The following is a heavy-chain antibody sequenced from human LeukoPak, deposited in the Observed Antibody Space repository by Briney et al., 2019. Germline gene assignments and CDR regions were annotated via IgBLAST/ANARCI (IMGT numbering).Heavy chain of an antibody. CDR2: INHSGST. D-gene: IGHD3-22*01. J-gene: IGHJ1*01. CDR1: GGSFSGYY. CDR3: ARGQRYYDSSGYRL. Sequence: SETLSLTCAVYGGSFSGYYWSWIRQPPGKGLEWIGEINHSGSTNYNPSLKSRVTISVDTSKNQFSLKLSSVTAADTAVYYCARGQRYYDSSGYRLWGQGTLVTVSS. V-gene: IGHV4-34*01.